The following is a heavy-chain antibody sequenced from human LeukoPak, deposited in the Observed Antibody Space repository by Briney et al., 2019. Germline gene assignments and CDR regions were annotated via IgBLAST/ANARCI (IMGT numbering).Heavy chain of an antibody. D-gene: IGHD2-2*01. V-gene: IGHV3-23*01. CDR1: GFIFSSNA. J-gene: IGHJ4*02. CDR3: AKGSTYGRYGVDY. CDR2: ISDDGGNR. Sequence: GGSLRLSCAASGFIFSSNAMSWVRQAPGKGLEWVSTISDDGGNRYYADSVRGRFTISRDNYKNSLYLQMNSLRDDDTAVYYCAKGSTYGRYGVDYWGQGTLVTVSS.